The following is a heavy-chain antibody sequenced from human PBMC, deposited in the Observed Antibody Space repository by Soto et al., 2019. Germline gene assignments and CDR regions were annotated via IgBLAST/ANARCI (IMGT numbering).Heavy chain of an antibody. J-gene: IGHJ4*02. V-gene: IGHV4-34*01. Sequence: PSETLSLTCAVYGGSFSGYYWSWIRQPPGKGLEWIGEINHSGSTNYNPSLKSRVTISVDTSKNQFSLKLSSVTAADTAVYYCARATAAAGFDYWGQGTLVTVSS. D-gene: IGHD6-13*01. CDR2: INHSGST. CDR3: ARATAAAGFDY. CDR1: GGSFSGYY.